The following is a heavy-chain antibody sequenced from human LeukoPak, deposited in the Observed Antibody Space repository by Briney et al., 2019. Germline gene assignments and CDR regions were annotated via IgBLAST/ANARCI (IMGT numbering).Heavy chain of an antibody. V-gene: IGHV3-23*01. D-gene: IGHD2-2*01. CDR3: VPFSLTNVP. CDR1: GFTFSSYA. J-gene: IGHJ5*02. CDR2: IKSGGDST. Sequence: GGSLRLSCAASGFTFSSYAMTWVRQAPGKGLEWVSAIKSGGDSTYYADSMKGRFTISRDNSKNTLYLQMNSLRAEDTAVYYCVPFSLTNVPWGQGTLVTVSS.